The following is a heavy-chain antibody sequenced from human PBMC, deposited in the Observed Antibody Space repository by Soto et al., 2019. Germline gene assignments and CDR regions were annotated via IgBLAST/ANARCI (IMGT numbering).Heavy chain of an antibody. Sequence: GGSLRLSCAASGFTFSSYAMSWVRQAPGKGLEWVSAISGSGGSTYYADSVKGRFTISRDNSKNTLYLQMNSLRAEDTAVYYCASYSSGYHDALDIWGQGTMVTVSS. J-gene: IGHJ3*02. CDR2: ISGSGGST. CDR3: ASYSSGYHDALDI. V-gene: IGHV3-23*01. D-gene: IGHD3-22*01. CDR1: GFTFSSYA.